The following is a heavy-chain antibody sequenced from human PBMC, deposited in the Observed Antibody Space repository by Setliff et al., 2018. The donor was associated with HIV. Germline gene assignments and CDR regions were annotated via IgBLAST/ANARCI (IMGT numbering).Heavy chain of an antibody. J-gene: IGHJ6*02. V-gene: IGHV3-21*01. CDR2: ISGSGGDT. D-gene: IGHD3-10*01. Sequence: GGSLRLSCGASGFAFRTYWMHWVRQVPGKGLEWVSTISGSGGDTSYADSVKGRFTISRDNAKNSLYLQMNSLRAEDTAVYYCARVSGSGSYVYYYYGMDVWGQGTTVTVSS. CDR1: GFAFRTYW. CDR3: ARVSGSGSYVYYYYGMDV.